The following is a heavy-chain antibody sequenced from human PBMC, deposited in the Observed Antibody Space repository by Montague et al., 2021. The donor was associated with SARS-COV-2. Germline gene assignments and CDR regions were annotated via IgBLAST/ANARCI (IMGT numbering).Heavy chain of an antibody. CDR1: GFTFTDYS. J-gene: IGHJ4*02. CDR3: ARDRYWDFDS. Sequence: SLRLSCAASGFTFTDYSMNWVRQAPGRGLEWISYIHSFSTVIFYADSVKGRFTISRDNAKNSLFLQMNSLRDEDTAVYYCARDRYWDFDSWGQGILVTVAS. V-gene: IGHV3-48*02. CDR2: IHSFSTVI. D-gene: IGHD2-8*02.